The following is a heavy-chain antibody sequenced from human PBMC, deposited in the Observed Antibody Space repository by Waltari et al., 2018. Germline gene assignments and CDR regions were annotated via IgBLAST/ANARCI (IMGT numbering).Heavy chain of an antibody. CDR3: TRDEA. J-gene: IGHJ5*02. CDR2: IKQDGSEK. CDR1: GFTFSDYW. V-gene: IGHV3-7*01. Sequence: EVQLVESGGGLVQPGGSLRLSCEGSGFTFSDYWMSWVRQAPGKGLEWVANIKQDGSEKDYVDSVKGRFTISRDNAKKLLYLQMNSLRGDDTAVYYCTRDEAWGQGTLVTVSS.